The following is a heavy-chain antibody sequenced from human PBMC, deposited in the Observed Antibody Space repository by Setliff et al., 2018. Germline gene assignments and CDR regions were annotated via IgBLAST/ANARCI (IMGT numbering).Heavy chain of an antibody. D-gene: IGHD6-19*01. V-gene: IGHV1-18*01. CDR1: GYPFSSYG. CDR2: ISAYNGNT. Sequence: ASVKVSCKASGYPFSSYGISWVRQAPGQGLEWMGWISAYNGNTNCAQKLQGRVTMTTDTSTSTAYMELRSLRSDDTAVYYCARRGIAVAGYYYYGMDVWGLGMTVTVSS. CDR3: ARRGIAVAGYYYYGMDV. J-gene: IGHJ6*01.